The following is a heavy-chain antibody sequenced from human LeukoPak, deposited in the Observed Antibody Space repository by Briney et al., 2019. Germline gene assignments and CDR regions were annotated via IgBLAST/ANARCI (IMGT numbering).Heavy chain of an antibody. CDR3: ASPSKGFGDFDY. D-gene: IGHD3-10*01. CDR1: GYTFTGYY. CDR2: INPNSGGT. Sequence: ASVKVSCKVSGYTFTGYYMHWLRQAPGQGLEWMGRINPNSGGTNYAQKFQGRVTMTRDTSISTAYMELSRLRSDDTAVYYCASPSKGFGDFDYWGQGTLVTVSS. V-gene: IGHV1-2*06. J-gene: IGHJ4*02.